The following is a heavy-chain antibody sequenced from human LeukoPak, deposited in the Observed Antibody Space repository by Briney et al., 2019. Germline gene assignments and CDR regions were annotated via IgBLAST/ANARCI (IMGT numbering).Heavy chain of an antibody. CDR3: AKQRYFDWLQAPPFDY. Sequence: GGSLRLSCAASGFSFSSYGMHWVRQAPGKGLESVAVVSSDGSIDYYADSVRGRFTVSRDNSKNTLYLQMSSLRAEDTAVYYCAKQRYFDWLQAPPFDYWGQGTLVTVSS. CDR1: GFSFSSYG. D-gene: IGHD3-9*01. J-gene: IGHJ4*02. CDR2: VSSDGSID. V-gene: IGHV3-30*18.